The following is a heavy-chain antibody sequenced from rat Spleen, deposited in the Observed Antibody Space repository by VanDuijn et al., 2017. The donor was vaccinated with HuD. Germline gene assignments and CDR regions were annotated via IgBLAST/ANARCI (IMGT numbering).Heavy chain of an antibody. V-gene: IGHV5S14*01. CDR2: ISTAGGNT. Sequence: EVQLVESGGGLVQPGRSLKLSCAASGFTFSNYGMAWVRQTPSKGLEWVASISTAGGNTYYRGSAGGRFVISRDNAKNTQYLQMDSLGSEDTATYYCARHEDYYSIYPHWYFDFWGPGTMVTVSS. CDR1: GFTFSNYG. D-gene: IGHD1-2*01. J-gene: IGHJ1*01. CDR3: ARHEDYYSIYPHWYFDF.